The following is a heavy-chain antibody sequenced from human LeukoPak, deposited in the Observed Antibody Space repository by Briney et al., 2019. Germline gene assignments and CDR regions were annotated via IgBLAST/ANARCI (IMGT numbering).Heavy chain of an antibody. CDR3: AGGPYYYDSSGFLDY. CDR1: GFTVSSNY. Sequence: GGSLRLSCAASGFTVSSNYMSWVRQAPGKGLEWVSVIYSGGSTYYADSVKGRFTISRDNSKNTLYLQMNSLRAEDTAVYYCAGGPYYYDSSGFLDYWGQGTLVTVSS. CDR2: IYSGGST. V-gene: IGHV3-53*01. D-gene: IGHD3-22*01. J-gene: IGHJ4*02.